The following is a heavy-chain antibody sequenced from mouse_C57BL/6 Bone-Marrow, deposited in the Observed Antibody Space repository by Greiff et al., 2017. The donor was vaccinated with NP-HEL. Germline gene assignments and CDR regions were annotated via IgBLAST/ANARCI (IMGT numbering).Heavy chain of an antibody. V-gene: IGHV5-12*01. CDR2: ISNGGGST. D-gene: IGHD1-1*01. CDR3: ARGITTVVAHWYFDV. J-gene: IGHJ1*03. CDR1: GFTFSDYY. Sequence: EVMLVESGGGLVQPGGSLKLSCAASGFTFSDYYMYWVRQTPEKRLEWVAYISNGGGSTYYPDTVKGRFTISRDNAKNTLYLQMSRLKSEDTAMCYCARGITTVVAHWYFDVWGTGTTVTVSS.